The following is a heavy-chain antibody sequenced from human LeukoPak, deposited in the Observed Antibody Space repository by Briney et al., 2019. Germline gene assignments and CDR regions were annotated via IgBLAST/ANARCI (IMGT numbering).Heavy chain of an antibody. Sequence: ASMKVSCKASGYTFTSYGISWVRQAPGQGLEWMGWISAYNGNTNYAQKLQGRVTMTTDTSTSTAYMELRSLRSDDTAVYYCGRDMSPPSYNWFDPWGQGTLVTVSS. V-gene: IGHV1-18*01. CDR2: ISAYNGNT. CDR3: GRDMSPPSYNWFDP. CDR1: GYTFTSYG. D-gene: IGHD2-15*01. J-gene: IGHJ5*02.